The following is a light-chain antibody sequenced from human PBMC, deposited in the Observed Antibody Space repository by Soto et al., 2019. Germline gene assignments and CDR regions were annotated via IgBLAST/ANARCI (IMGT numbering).Light chain of an antibody. CDR2: AAS. J-gene: IGKJ2*01. CDR3: QQSYSTPYT. CDR1: QSISSY. Sequence: DIPMTQSPSSLSASVGDRVTITCRASQSISSYLNWYQQKPGKAPKLLIYAASSLQSGVPSRFRRSGSGTDFTLTISSLQPEDFATYYCQQSYSTPYTFGQGTKLEIK. V-gene: IGKV1-39*01.